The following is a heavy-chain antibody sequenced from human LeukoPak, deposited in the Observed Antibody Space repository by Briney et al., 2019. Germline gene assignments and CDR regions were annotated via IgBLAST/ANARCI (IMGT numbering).Heavy chain of an antibody. CDR1: GGSISSHF. CDR3: ARAYDSIAYYFDY. CDR2: IYYSGST. Sequence: SETLSLTCSVSGGSISSHFWRWIRQPPGKGLEWIGYIYYSGSTNYNPSLKSRVTISVATSKNQFSLKLSSVTAADTAVYYCARAYDSIAYYFDYWGQGTLVTVSS. J-gene: IGHJ4*02. D-gene: IGHD3-22*01. V-gene: IGHV4-59*11.